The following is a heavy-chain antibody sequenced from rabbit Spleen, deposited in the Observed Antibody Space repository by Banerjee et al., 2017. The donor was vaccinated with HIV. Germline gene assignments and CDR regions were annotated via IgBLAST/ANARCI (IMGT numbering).Heavy chain of an antibody. J-gene: IGHJ4*01. CDR2: INAVTGKA. CDR1: GFSFSSSYW. Sequence: QSLEESGGDLVKPGASLTLTCTASGFSFSSSYWICWVRQAPGKGLQWIACINAVTGKAVYASWAKGRFTISKTSSTTVTLQMTSLTAADTATYFCARDGAGGSYFALWGQGTLVTVS. D-gene: IGHD8-1*01. CDR3: ARDGAGGSYFAL. V-gene: IGHV1S40*01.